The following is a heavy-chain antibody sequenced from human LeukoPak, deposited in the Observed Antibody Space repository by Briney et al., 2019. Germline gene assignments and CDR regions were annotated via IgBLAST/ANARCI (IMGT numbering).Heavy chain of an antibody. Sequence: PGGSLRLSCAASGFSFHDSGMTWVRQVPGKGLEWVSGISWHSTNRGYADSVKGRFTISRDNAKNSLYLQMSSLRAEDTALYYCARVVDYHDSSAYFDALDIWGQGTMVTVSS. CDR2: ISWHSTNR. CDR1: GFSFHDSG. V-gene: IGHV3-20*04. D-gene: IGHD3-22*01. J-gene: IGHJ3*02. CDR3: ARVVDYHDSSAYFDALDI.